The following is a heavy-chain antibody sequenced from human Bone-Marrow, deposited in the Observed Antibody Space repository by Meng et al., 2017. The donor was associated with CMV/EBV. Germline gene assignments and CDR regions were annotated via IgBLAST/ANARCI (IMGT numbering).Heavy chain of an antibody. V-gene: IGHV4-38-2*02. Sequence: GSLRLSCTVSGYSISSGYYWGWIRQPPGKGLEWIGSIYHSGSTYYNPSLKSRVTISVDTPKNQFSLKLSSVTAADTAVYYCARVNLNMSFDYWGQGTLVTVSS. CDR3: ARVNLNMSFDY. CDR1: GYSISSGYY. CDR2: IYHSGST. D-gene: IGHD1-14*01. J-gene: IGHJ4*02.